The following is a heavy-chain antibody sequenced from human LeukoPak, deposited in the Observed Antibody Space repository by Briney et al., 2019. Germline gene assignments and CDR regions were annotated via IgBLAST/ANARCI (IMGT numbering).Heavy chain of an antibody. CDR1: GFTFSSYS. Sequence: GGSLRLSCAASGFTFSSYSMNWVRQAPVKGLEWVSYISSSSSTIYYADSVKGRFTISRDNAKNSLYLQMNSLRDEDTAVYYCAREEDYYDSSGYYAVAPFDYWGQGTLVTVSS. J-gene: IGHJ4*02. CDR3: AREEDYYDSSGYYAVAPFDY. D-gene: IGHD3-22*01. V-gene: IGHV3-48*02. CDR2: ISSSSSTI.